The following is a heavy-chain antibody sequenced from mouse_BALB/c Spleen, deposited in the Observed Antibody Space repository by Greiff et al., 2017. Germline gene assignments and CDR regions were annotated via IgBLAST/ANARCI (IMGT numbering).Heavy chain of an antibody. CDR2: ILPGSGST. V-gene: IGHV1-9*01. CDR1: GYTFSSYW. Sequence: QVQLQQSGAELMKPGASVKISCKATGYTFSSYWIEWVKQRPGHGLEWIGEILPGSGSTNYNEKFKGKATFTADTSSNTAYMQLSSLTSEDSAVYYCERRGPCLANGGKGTLVTVSA. CDR3: ERRGPCLAN. J-gene: IGHJ3*01.